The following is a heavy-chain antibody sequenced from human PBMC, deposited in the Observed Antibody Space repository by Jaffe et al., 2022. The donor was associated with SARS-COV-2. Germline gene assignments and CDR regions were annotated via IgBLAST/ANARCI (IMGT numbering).Heavy chain of an antibody. J-gene: IGHJ6*02. CDR2: MNPNSGNT. V-gene: IGHV1-8*01. D-gene: IGHD2-2*01. CDR3: ALDRGYCSSTSCYHSFYYYGMDV. Sequence: QVQLVQSGAEVKKPGASVKVSCKASGYTFTSYDINWVRQATGQGLEWMGWMNPNSGNTGYAQKFQGRVTMTRNTSISTAYMELSSLRSEDTAVYYCALDRGYCSSTSCYHSFYYYGMDVWGQGTTVTVSS. CDR1: GYTFTSYD.